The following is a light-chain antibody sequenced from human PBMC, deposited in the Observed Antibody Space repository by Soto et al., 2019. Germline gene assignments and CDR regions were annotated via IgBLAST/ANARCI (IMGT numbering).Light chain of an antibody. CDR3: TSSTTPTLEI. J-gene: IGLJ1*01. CDR2: GVS. Sequence: QSALTQPASVSASPGQSITISCTGTRNDVGLYNYVSWYQHHPGNAPKLIIYGVSDRPSGVSNRFSGSKSGNTASLTISVLQAEDEADYYCTSSTTPTLEIFGTGTKLTVL. V-gene: IGLV2-14*01. CDR1: RNDVGLYNY.